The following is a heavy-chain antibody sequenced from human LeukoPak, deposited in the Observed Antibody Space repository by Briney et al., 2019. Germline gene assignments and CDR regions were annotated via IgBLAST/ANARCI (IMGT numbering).Heavy chain of an antibody. CDR1: GGSFSGYY. CDR2: INHSGST. Sequence: SETLSLTCAVYGGSFSGYYWSWIRQPPGKGLEWIGEINHSGSTNYNPSLKSRVTISVDTSKNQFSLKLSSVTAADTAVYYCARHWTYPYSSSRGWFDPWGQGTLVTVSS. CDR3: ARHWTYPYSSSRGWFDP. J-gene: IGHJ5*02. V-gene: IGHV4-34*01. D-gene: IGHD6-13*01.